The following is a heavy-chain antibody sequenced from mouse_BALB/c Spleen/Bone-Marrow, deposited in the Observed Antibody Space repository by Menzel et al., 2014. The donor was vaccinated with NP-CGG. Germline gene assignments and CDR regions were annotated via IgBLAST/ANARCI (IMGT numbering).Heavy chain of an antibody. J-gene: IGHJ3*01. D-gene: IGHD4-1*01. V-gene: IGHV1-15*01. CDR2: IDPETGGT. Sequence: QVQLQQSGAELVSPGASVTLSCKASGYTFTDYEMHWVKQTPVHGLEWIGAIDPETGGTAYNQKFKGKATLTADKSSSTAYMELRSLTSEDSAVYYCTRSETGPFAYWGQGTLVTVSA. CDR3: TRSETGPFAY. CDR1: GYTFTDYE.